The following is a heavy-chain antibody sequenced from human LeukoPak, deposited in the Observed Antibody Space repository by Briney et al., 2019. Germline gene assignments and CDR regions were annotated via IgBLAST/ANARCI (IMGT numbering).Heavy chain of an antibody. D-gene: IGHD2-15*01. J-gene: IGHJ5*01. CDR1: GYSFTTYW. CDR2: IYSCDSDT. Sequence: GEALKISCKDSGYSFTTYWIAWVRQMPGKGLEWMGSIYSCDSDTRYSPSFQGQVTMSADKSITTAYLQWSSLKASDTAMYFCATSLACSGGACYPNWFDSWGQGTLVTVSS. CDR3: ATSLACSGGACYPNWFDS. V-gene: IGHV5-51*01.